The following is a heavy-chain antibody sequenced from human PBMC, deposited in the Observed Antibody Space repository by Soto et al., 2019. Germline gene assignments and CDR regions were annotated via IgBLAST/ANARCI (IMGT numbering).Heavy chain of an antibody. CDR1: GYSFTNND. CDR2: MNPGSGDT. CDR3: AREFKWLRHSSFDY. Sequence: ASVKVSCKASGYSFTNNDVTWVRQATGQGLEWMGWMNPGSGDTGYAQKFQGRVTMTRDISIATAYMELSSLRSDDTAMYYCAREFKWLRHSSFDYWGQGTLVTVSS. D-gene: IGHD5-12*01. J-gene: IGHJ4*02. V-gene: IGHV1-8*01.